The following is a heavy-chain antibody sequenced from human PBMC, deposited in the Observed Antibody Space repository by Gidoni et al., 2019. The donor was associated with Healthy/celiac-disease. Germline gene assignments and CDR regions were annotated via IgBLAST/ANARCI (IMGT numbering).Heavy chain of an antibody. D-gene: IGHD2-21*02. Sequence: QITLKESGPTLVKSTQTRTLTCTFSGFSLSTSGVGVGWIRQPPGKALEWLALIYWDDDKRYSPSLKSRLTITKDTSKNQVVLTMTNMDPVDTATYYCAHLPDCGGDCYYAEGFDPWGQGTLVTVSS. CDR3: AHLPDCGGDCYYAEGFDP. CDR1: GFSLSTSGVG. J-gene: IGHJ5*02. V-gene: IGHV2-5*02. CDR2: IYWDDDK.